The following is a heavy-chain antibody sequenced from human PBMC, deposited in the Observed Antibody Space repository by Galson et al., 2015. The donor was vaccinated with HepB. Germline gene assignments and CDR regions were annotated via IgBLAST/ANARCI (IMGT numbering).Heavy chain of an antibody. D-gene: IGHD2-15*01. CDR3: ARFNGGKAGVDY. J-gene: IGHJ4*02. V-gene: IGHV3-53*01. CDR1: GFTVSSNY. CDR2: LYSGDST. Sequence: SLRLSCAASGFTVSSNYMSWVRQAPGKGLEWVSVLYSGDSTHYADSVKGRFTISRDNSKNTLYLQMNRLRAEDTAVYYCARFNGGKAGVDYWGQGTLVTVSS.